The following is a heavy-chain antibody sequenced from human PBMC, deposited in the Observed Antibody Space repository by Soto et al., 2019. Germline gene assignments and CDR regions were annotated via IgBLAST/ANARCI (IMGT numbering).Heavy chain of an antibody. D-gene: IGHD3-10*01. V-gene: IGHV1-18*01. J-gene: IGHJ5*02. CDR2: ISAYNGNT. CDR1: GYTFTSDG. Sequence: ASVKVSCKASGYTFTSDGISWVRQAPGQGLEWMGWISAYNGNTNYAQKLQGRVTMTTDTSTSTAYMELRSLRSDDTAVYYCARDSLLWFGGNWFDPWGQGTLVTVSS. CDR3: ARDSLLWFGGNWFDP.